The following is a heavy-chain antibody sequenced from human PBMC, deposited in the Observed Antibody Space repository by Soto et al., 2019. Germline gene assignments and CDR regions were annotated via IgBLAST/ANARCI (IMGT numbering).Heavy chain of an antibody. CDR2: IYYSGST. CDR3: ASSVYYYDSSGYYDY. D-gene: IGHD3-22*01. J-gene: IGHJ4*02. V-gene: IGHV4-59*01. Sequence: SETLSLTCADAGGSISSYYWHWIRQPPGKGLEWIGYIYYSGSTNYNPSLKSRGTISVDTSKNQFSLKLSSVTAADTAVYYCASSVYYYDSSGYYDYWGQGTLVTVSS. CDR1: GGSISSYY.